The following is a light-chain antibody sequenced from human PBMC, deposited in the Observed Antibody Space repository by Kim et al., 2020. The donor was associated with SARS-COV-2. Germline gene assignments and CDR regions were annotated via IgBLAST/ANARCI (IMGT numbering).Light chain of an antibody. V-gene: IGLV3-19*01. J-gene: IGLJ2*01. CDR1: SLISYY. CDR3: NSRDSNDNVV. Sequence: PLEQTVRSTCQGASLISYYAPSSQQKPGQAPILTIYGKNNRPSGIPDRFSGSSAGNTASLTITGTQAGDEANYYCNSRDSNDNVVFGGGTKLTVL. CDR2: GKN.